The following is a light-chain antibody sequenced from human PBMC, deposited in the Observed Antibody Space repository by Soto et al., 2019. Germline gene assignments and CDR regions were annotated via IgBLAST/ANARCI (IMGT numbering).Light chain of an antibody. CDR2: LAS. Sequence: VMTQYPATLSVSPGERAALSCGASQSVSTNLAGYQQKPRQPPRLLLYLASTRATPLPARFHAGGSGTEFTLTICRLQSDDLAVYYCEQYDKLPRTFGQGTKVDIK. V-gene: IGKV3-15*01. CDR3: EQYDKLPRT. J-gene: IGKJ1*01. CDR1: QSVSTN.